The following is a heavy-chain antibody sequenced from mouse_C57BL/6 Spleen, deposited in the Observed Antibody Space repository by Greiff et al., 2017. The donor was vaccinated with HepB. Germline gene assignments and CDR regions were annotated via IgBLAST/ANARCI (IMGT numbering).Heavy chain of an antibody. V-gene: IGHV1-82*01. CDR1: GYAFSSSW. CDR3: ARSDWYFDV. J-gene: IGHJ1*03. CDR2: IYPGDGDT. Sequence: QVTLKVSGPELVKPGASVKISCKASGYAFSSSWMNWVKQRPGKGLEWIGRIYPGDGDTNYNGKFKGKATLTADKSSSTAYMQLSSLTSEDSAVYFCARSDWYFDVWGTGTTVTVSS.